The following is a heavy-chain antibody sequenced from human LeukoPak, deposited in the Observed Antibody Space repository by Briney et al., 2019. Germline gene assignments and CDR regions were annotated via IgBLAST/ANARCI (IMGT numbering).Heavy chain of an antibody. Sequence: SVKVSCKASGGTFSSYAISWVRQAPGQGLEWMGRIIPILGIANYAQKFQGRVTITADKSTSTAYMELSSLRSEDTAVYYCARDSGSYFSEGAFDIWGQGTMVTVSS. V-gene: IGHV1-69*04. J-gene: IGHJ3*02. D-gene: IGHD1-26*01. CDR1: GGTFSSYA. CDR3: ARDSGSYFSEGAFDI. CDR2: IIPILGIA.